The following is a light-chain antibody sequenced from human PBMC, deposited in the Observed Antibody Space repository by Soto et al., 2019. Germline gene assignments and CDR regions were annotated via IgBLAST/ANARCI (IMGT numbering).Light chain of an antibody. Sequence: DIQMTQSPSSLSASVGDRVIITCRTSQSISNYLNWYQHKPGKAPKVLISAASNLQSGVPSRFSGSGSGTVFTLTIRSLQPEDFATYFCQQSYTLSPLTFGGGTTVDIK. CDR1: QSISNY. CDR2: AAS. J-gene: IGKJ4*01. V-gene: IGKV1-39*01. CDR3: QQSYTLSPLT.